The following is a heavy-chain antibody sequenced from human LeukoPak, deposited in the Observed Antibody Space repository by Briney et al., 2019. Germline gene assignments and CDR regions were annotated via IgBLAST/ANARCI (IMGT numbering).Heavy chain of an antibody. J-gene: IGHJ3*02. V-gene: IGHV1-18*01. CDR2: ISDYNGNT. D-gene: IGHD3-22*01. CDR3: ARDRNLYYYDSSGYSDAFDI. Sequence: GASVKVSCKASGYTFTSYGISWVRQAPGQGLEWMGWISDYNGNTNYAQKLQGRVTMTTDTSTSTAYMELRSLRSDDTVVYYCARDRNLYYYDSSGYSDAFDIWGQGTMVTLSS. CDR1: GYTFTSYG.